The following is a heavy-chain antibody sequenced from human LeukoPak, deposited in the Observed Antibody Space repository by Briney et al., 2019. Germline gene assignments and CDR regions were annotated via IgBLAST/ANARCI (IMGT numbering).Heavy chain of an antibody. CDR3: AGKTTVTTKAFDI. D-gene: IGHD4-17*01. CDR2: IYYSGST. Sequence: SETLSLTCTVSGGSISSSSYYWGWIRQPPGKGLEWIGSIYYSGSTYYNPSLKSRVTISVDTSKNQFSLKLSSVTAADTAVYYCAGKTTVTTKAFDIWGQGTMVTVSS. V-gene: IGHV4-39*07. CDR1: GGSISSSSYY. J-gene: IGHJ3*02.